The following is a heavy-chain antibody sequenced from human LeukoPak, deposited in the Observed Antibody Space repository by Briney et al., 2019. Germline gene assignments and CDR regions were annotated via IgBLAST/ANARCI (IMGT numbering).Heavy chain of an antibody. V-gene: IGHV4-34*01. CDR1: GVSFSNYY. Sequence: AETLTLTCAVSGVSFSNYYLSWIRQPPGKGLEWVGEINDSGSTNYSPSLKRRVTLSADTSRNQFSLKLSTVAAAATADYYSARGGGDCYIDDWDKGTTVTVSS. J-gene: IGHJ6*03. D-gene: IGHD1-26*01. CDR2: INDSGST. CDR3: ARGGGDCYIDD.